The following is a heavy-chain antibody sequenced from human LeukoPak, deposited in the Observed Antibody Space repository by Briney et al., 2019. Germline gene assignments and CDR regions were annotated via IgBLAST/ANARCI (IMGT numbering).Heavy chain of an antibody. D-gene: IGHD6-13*01. Sequence: SQTLSLTCTVSGGSISSGSYYWSWIRQPPGKGLEWIGYIYYSGSTNYNPSLKSRVTISVDTSKNQFSLKLSSVTAADTAVYYCARGGIAAAGTPVDYWGQGTLLTVSS. CDR2: IYYSGST. CDR3: ARGGIAAAGTPVDY. V-gene: IGHV4-61*01. J-gene: IGHJ4*02. CDR1: GGSISSGSYY.